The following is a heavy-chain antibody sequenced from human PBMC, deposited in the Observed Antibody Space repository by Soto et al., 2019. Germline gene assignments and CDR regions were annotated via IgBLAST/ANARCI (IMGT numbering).Heavy chain of an antibody. Sequence: TVGSLRLSCVASGFNFETHDMHWGLQVRVKVLEWVAGIGTLFDRFYPDSVKGRFTISRENAKTSVFLQMNKLRTGDTGIYYCARGRSNDFVSSPPPMFDPRGQGTLVTVSS. V-gene: IGHV3-13*01. D-gene: IGHD1-1*01. CDR2: IGTLFDR. CDR3: ARGRSNDFVSSPPPMFDP. J-gene: IGHJ5*02. CDR1: GFNFETHD.